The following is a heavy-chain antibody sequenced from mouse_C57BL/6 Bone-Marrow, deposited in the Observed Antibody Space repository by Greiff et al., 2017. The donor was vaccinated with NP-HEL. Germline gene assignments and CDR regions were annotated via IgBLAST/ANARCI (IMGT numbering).Heavy chain of an antibody. J-gene: IGHJ1*03. CDR3: TLHWYFDV. Sequence: VQLQQSGAELVRPGASVKLSCTASGFNIKDDYMHWVKQRPEQGLEWIGWIDPENGDTEYASKLQGKATITADTTSTPAYLQLSSLTSEDTAVYYCTLHWYFDVWGTGTTVTVSS. V-gene: IGHV14-4*01. CDR2: IDPENGDT. CDR1: GFNIKDDY.